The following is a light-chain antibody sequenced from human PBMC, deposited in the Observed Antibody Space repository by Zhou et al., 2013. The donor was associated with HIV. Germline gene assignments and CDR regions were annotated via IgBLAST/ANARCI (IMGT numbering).Light chain of an antibody. CDR2: GAS. CDR1: QSSRSN. V-gene: IGKV3-15*01. J-gene: IGKJ1*01. Sequence: EIVMTQSPATLSVSPGERATLSCRASQSSRSNLAWYQQKPGQAPRLLISGASTRATGIPARFSGSGSGTEFTLTISSLQSEDFAVYYCQQYGSSPLTFGQGTKVEIK. CDR3: QQYGSSPLT.